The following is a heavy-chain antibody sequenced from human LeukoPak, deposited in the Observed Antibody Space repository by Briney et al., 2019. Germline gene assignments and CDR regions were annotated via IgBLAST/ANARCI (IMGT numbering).Heavy chain of an antibody. CDR2: INHSGST. D-gene: IGHD1-26*01. J-gene: IGHJ2*01. CDR1: GGSFSGYY. V-gene: IGHV4-34*01. Sequence: PSETLSLTCAVYGGSFSGYYWSWIRQPPGKGLEWIGEINHSGSTNYNPSLKSRVTISVDTSKNQFSLKLSSVTAADTAVYYCGRGASDSGYWYFDLWGRGTLVTVSS. CDR3: GRGASDSGYWYFDL.